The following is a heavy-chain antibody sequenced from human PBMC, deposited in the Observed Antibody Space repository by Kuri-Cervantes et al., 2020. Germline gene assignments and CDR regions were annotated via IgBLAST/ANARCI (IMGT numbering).Heavy chain of an antibody. D-gene: IGHD6-19*01. J-gene: IGHJ3*02. CDR1: GFTFSSYE. CDR2: IYSGGST. Sequence: GESLKISCAASGFTFSSYEMNWVRQAPGKGLVWVSVIYSGGSTYYADSVKGRFTISRDNSKNTLYLQMNSLRAEDTAVYYCARQPYDYSSGWYGAFDIWGQGTMVTVSS. CDR3: ARQPYDYSSGWYGAFDI. V-gene: IGHV3-66*04.